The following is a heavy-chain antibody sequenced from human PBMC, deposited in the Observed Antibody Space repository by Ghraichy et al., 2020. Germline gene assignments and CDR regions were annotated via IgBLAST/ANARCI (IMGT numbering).Heavy chain of an antibody. V-gene: IGHV1-18*01. J-gene: IGHJ4*02. CDR3: ARRTPVTTSPLDY. D-gene: IGHD4-17*01. CDR2: ISAYNGNT. Sequence: ASVKVSCKASGYTFTIYGISWVRQAPGQGPEWMGWISAYNGNTNYAQKFQGRVTMTTDTSTSTAYLELRSLRSDDTAVYYCARRTPVTTSPLDYWGQGTLVTVSS. CDR1: GYTFTIYG.